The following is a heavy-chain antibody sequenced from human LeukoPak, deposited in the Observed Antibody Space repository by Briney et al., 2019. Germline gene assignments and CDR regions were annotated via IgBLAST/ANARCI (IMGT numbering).Heavy chain of an antibody. CDR3: TTENVVKVYGMANFDY. V-gene: IGHV3-15*01. D-gene: IGHD2-8*01. Sequence: GALLLLSSASAGFTIVNAWMCSVRQAGGRGAGWGGRNRSKTDGGTTDYAPPVKRRFTISRDESKNTLLLQMHSLKTEDTAVYYCTTENVVKVYGMANFDYWGQGTLVTVSS. CDR1: GFTIVNAW. J-gene: IGHJ4*02. CDR2: NRSKTDGGTT.